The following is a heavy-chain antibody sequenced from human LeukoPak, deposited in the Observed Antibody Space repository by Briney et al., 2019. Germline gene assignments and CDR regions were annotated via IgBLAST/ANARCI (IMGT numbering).Heavy chain of an antibody. CDR1: GGSISSYY. CDR3: ARHRGYSGYDYDS. Sequence: SETLSLTCTVSGGSISSYYWSWIRQPPGKGLEWIGYIYYSGSTNYNPSLKSRVTISVDTSKNQFSLKLSSVTAADTAVYYCARHRGYSGYDYDSWGQGTLVTVSS. V-gene: IGHV4-59*08. CDR2: IYYSGST. D-gene: IGHD5-12*01. J-gene: IGHJ4*02.